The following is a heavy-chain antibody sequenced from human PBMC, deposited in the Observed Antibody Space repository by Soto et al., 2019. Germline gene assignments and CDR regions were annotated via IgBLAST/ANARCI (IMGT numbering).Heavy chain of an antibody. J-gene: IGHJ4*02. CDR2: ITHSGRT. CDR3: ARGPLDY. V-gene: IGHV4-34*01. Sequence: QVQLQQWGAGLLKPSETLSLTCAVYGGSFSGYYWSWIRQPPGKGLEWIGEITHSGRTNYNPSLKRRVTISVDTSKSQFSLKLSSVTAADTAVYYWARGPLDYWGQGTLVTVSS. CDR1: GGSFSGYY.